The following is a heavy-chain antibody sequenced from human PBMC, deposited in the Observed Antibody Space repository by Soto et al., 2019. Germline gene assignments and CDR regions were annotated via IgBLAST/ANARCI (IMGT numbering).Heavy chain of an antibody. Sequence: ASVKVSCKSSGYTFTSYGVSWVRKAPGQGLEWLGWISVYTGNTKQAQKFQDRVTLTTEASTSTAYLELRSLRSDDTAVYYCARDRCTTDKCYTHHFDVWGQGTTVTVSS. CDR2: ISVYTGNT. V-gene: IGHV1-18*04. J-gene: IGHJ6*02. CDR1: GYTFTSYG. D-gene: IGHD2-8*01. CDR3: ARDRCTTDKCYTHHFDV.